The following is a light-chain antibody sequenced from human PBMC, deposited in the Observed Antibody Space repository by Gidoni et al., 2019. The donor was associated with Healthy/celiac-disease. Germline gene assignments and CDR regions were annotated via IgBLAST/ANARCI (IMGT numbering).Light chain of an antibody. J-gene: IGKJ4*01. CDR2: GAS. Sequence: EIVLTHSPGTLSLSPGERATLSCRASQRVSSSYLAWYQQKPGQAPRLLIYGASSRATGIPDRFSGSGSGTDFTLTISRLEPEDFAVYYCQQYGSSPRLTFGGGTKVEIK. CDR3: QQYGSSPRLT. CDR1: QRVSSSY. V-gene: IGKV3-20*01.